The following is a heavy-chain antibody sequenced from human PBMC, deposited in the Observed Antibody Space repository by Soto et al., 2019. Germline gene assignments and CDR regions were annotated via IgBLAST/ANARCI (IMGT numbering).Heavy chain of an antibody. Sequence: GGSLRLSCAASGFPFRSYVMNWVRQAPGKGPEWVSGISCSGDRAYHANSVKGRFTISRDNSKNTLYLQVNSLRAEDTAVYYCTKGYSASHSHFDYWGQETQVTVSS. CDR2: ISCSGDRA. CDR3: TKGYSASHSHFDY. CDR1: GFPFRSYV. D-gene: IGHD5-18*01. V-gene: IGHV3-23*01. J-gene: IGHJ4*01.